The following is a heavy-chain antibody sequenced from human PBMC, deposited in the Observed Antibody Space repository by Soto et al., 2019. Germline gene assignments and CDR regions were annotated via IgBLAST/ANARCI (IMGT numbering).Heavy chain of an antibody. Sequence: QVQLQESGPGLVKPSQTLSLTCTVSGGSISSGGYYWSWIRQHPGKGLEWSGYIYYSGSTYSNPSHKSRVTISVDTSKNQFSLKLSSVTAADTAVYYCARSYGSGSYSWYFDLWGRGTLVTVSS. CDR1: GGSISSGGYY. CDR2: IYYSGST. D-gene: IGHD3-10*01. V-gene: IGHV4-31*03. J-gene: IGHJ2*01. CDR3: ARSYGSGSYSWYFDL.